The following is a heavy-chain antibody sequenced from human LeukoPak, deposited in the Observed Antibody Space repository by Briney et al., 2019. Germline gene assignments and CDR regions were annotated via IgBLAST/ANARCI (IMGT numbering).Heavy chain of an antibody. Sequence: ASVKVSCKVSGDTVTELSMHWVLQAPGKGLEWMGGFDPEDGETIYAQKFQGRVTMTEDTSTDTAYMELSSLRSEDTAVYYCATDSSGYLAFNYWGQGTLVTVSS. D-gene: IGHD3-22*01. CDR3: ATDSSGYLAFNY. V-gene: IGHV1-24*01. J-gene: IGHJ4*02. CDR1: GDTVTELS. CDR2: FDPEDGET.